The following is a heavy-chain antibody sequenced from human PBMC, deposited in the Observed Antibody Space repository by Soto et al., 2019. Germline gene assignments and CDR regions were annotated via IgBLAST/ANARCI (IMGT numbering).Heavy chain of an antibody. CDR3: ATAVNLGVYEEP. Sequence: QVQVLESGPRLVRPSETLSLTCIVSVDSITSDTYYWSWIRQTPGTCLEHIGYIYDTGNTFYNLSLRGRLTISIDSFKEEVSLKLNSLTAADTPIYFCATAVNLGVYEEPWGQGALVSVSS. D-gene: IGHD5-12*01. J-gene: IGHJ4*02. CDR2: IYDTGNT. CDR1: VDSITSDTYY. V-gene: IGHV4-30-4*08.